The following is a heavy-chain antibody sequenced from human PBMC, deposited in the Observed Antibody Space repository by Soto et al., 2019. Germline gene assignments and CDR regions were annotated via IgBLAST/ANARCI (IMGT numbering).Heavy chain of an antibody. CDR1: CGSISSYY. Sequence: SDTLSLTCTVFCGSISSYYWGWIRQPPGKGLEWIGYIYYSGSTNYNPSLKSRVTISVDTSKNQFSLKLSSVTAADTAVYYCARRYGASFDYWGQGTLVTVSS. J-gene: IGHJ4*02. CDR2: IYYSGST. CDR3: ARRYGASFDY. V-gene: IGHV4-59*01. D-gene: IGHD4-17*01.